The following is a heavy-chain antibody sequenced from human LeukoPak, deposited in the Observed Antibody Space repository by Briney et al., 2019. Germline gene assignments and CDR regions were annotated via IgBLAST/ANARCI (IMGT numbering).Heavy chain of an antibody. D-gene: IGHD5-24*01. Sequence: TGGSLRLSCAASGFTFDDYAMHWVRPAPGKGLEWVSGISWNRGSIGYADSVKGRFTISRDNAKNSLYLQMNSLRAEDTALYYCAKSLDGGVEMATIIDYWGQGTLVTVSS. V-gene: IGHV3-9*01. J-gene: IGHJ4*02. CDR2: ISWNRGSI. CDR3: AKSLDGGVEMATIIDY. CDR1: GFTFDDYA.